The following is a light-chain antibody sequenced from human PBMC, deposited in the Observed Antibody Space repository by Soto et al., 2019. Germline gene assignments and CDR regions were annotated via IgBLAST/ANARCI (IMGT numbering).Light chain of an antibody. J-gene: IGKJ5*01. Sequence: DTPMTQSPSSLSATFGDKVTLSFRASQGVSNWLAWYQQKPGRAPKLLIYAASNLQPGVPSRFSGSGSGTDFTLTISGLQPEDVATYYCQQANSFPITFGQGTRLEIK. CDR2: AAS. V-gene: IGKV1-12*01. CDR1: QGVSNW. CDR3: QQANSFPIT.